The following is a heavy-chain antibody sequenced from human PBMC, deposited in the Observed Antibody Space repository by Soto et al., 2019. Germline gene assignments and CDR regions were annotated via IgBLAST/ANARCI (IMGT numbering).Heavy chain of an antibody. D-gene: IGHD3-3*01. Sequence: QVQLVESGGGVVQPGRSLRLSCAASGFTFSSYGMHWVRQAPGKGLEWVAVIWYDGSNKYYADSVKGRFTISRDNSKNPLWLQMTSLRDEDTALYYGAREVGYDFWSAYDFDYWGQGTLFTVSS. CDR1: GFTFSSYG. CDR3: AREVGYDFWSAYDFDY. CDR2: IWYDGSNK. V-gene: IGHV3-33*01. J-gene: IGHJ4*02.